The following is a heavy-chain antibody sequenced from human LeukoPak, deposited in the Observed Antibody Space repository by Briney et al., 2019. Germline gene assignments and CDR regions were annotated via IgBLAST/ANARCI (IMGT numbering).Heavy chain of an antibody. CDR2: ISSSGSTI. Sequence: PGGSLRLSCAASGFTFSSYEMNWVRQAPGKGLEWVSYISSSGSTIYYADSVKGRFTISRDNAKNSLYLQMNSPRAEDTAVYYCARRPYYYDSLDYWGQGTLVTVSS. D-gene: IGHD3-22*01. V-gene: IGHV3-48*03. J-gene: IGHJ4*02. CDR1: GFTFSSYE. CDR3: ARRPYYYDSLDY.